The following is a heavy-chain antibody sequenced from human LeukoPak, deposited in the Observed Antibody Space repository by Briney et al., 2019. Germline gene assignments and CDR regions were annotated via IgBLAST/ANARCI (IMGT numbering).Heavy chain of an antibody. J-gene: IGHJ4*02. Sequence: PGGSLRFSCAASGFTFSSYAMSWVRQAPGKGLEWVSAISGSGGSTYYADSVKGRFTISRDNSKNTLYLQMNSLRAEDTAVYYCAKDAKYYYGSGSLLFDYWGQGTLVTVSS. CDR2: ISGSGGST. CDR1: GFTFSSYA. D-gene: IGHD3-10*01. V-gene: IGHV3-23*01. CDR3: AKDAKYYYGSGSLLFDY.